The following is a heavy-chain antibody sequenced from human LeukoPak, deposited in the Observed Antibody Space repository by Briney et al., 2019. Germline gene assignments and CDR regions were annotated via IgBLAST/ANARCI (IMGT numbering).Heavy chain of an antibody. D-gene: IGHD2-2*01. CDR3: ARVMGRYCSSTSCYVDY. Sequence: GGSLRLSCAASGFTFSSYAMHWVRQTPGKGLEYVSTISDNGGSTFYANSVKGRFTISRDNSKNTLYLQMNSLRAEDTAVYYCARVMGRYCSSTSCYVDYWGQGTLVTVSS. V-gene: IGHV3-64*01. J-gene: IGHJ4*02. CDR2: ISDNGGST. CDR1: GFTFSSYA.